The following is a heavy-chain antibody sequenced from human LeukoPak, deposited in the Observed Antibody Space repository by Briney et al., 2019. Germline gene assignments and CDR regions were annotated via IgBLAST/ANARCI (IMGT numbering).Heavy chain of an antibody. J-gene: IGHJ4*02. D-gene: IGHD3-10*01. V-gene: IGHV3-43D*03. Sequence: GGSLRLSCAASGFTFDDYAMHWVRQAPGRGLEWVSLISWDGGSTYYADSVKGRFTISRDNSKTSLYLQMNSLRAEDTALYYCAKEDMVRGVIPTRPFDYWGQGTLVTVSS. CDR1: GFTFDDYA. CDR3: AKEDMVRGVIPTRPFDY. CDR2: ISWDGGST.